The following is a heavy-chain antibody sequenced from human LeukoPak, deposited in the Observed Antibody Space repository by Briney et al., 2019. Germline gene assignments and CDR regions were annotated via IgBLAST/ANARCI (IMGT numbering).Heavy chain of an antibody. Sequence: GGSLRLSCAASGFTFSSNSMNWVRQAPGKGLEWVSYISSTGGTIYYADSMKGRFTISRDNAKNSLYLQMNSLRVEDTAVYYCARDIAVAGNNWFDPWGQGTLVTVSS. D-gene: IGHD6-19*01. CDR1: GFTFSSNS. J-gene: IGHJ5*02. V-gene: IGHV3-48*04. CDR2: ISSTGGTI. CDR3: ARDIAVAGNNWFDP.